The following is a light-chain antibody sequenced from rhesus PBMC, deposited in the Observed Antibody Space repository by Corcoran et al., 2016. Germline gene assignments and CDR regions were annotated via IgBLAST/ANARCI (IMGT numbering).Light chain of an antibody. J-gene: IGKJ1*01. CDR3: RQYSSSPWT. V-gene: IGKV1-22*01. CDR1: QSISSW. Sequence: DIQMTQSPSSLSASVGDTVTITCRASQSISSWLDWYQQKPGKAPKLLIYKASSLQSGVPSRFSGIGSGTDFTLTISSLQPEDFATYYCRQYSSSPWTFGQGTKVEIK. CDR2: KAS.